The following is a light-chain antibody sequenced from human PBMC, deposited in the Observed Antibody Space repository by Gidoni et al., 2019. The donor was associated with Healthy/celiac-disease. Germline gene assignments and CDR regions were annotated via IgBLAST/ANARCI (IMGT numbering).Light chain of an antibody. CDR3: QQYGSSPHT. CDR1: QSVSSSY. Sequence: EIVLPQSPGTLSLSPGERATLSCRASQSVSSSYLAWYQQTPGQATRLLIYGASSRATGIPDRFSGSGSGTDFTLTISRLEPEDFAVYYCQQYGSSPHTFGGGTKVEIK. J-gene: IGKJ4*01. V-gene: IGKV3-20*01. CDR2: GAS.